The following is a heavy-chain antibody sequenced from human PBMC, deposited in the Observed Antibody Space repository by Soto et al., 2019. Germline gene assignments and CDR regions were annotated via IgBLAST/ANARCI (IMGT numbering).Heavy chain of an antibody. V-gene: IGHV3-30*18. D-gene: IGHD3-3*01. CDR1: GFLFSSYG. J-gene: IGHJ4*02. CDR3: AKVRYDFWSGYAFDY. Sequence: PGGSLRLSCAASGFLFSSYGMHWVRQAPGKGLEWVAVISYDGSNKYYADSVKGRFTISRDNSKNTLYLQMNSLRAEDTAVYYCAKVRYDFWSGYAFDYWGQGTLVTVSS. CDR2: ISYDGSNK.